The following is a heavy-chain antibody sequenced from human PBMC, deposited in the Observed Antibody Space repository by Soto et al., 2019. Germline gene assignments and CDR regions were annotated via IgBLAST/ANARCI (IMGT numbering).Heavy chain of an antibody. CDR2: ISYDGINK. V-gene: IGHV3-30-3*01. CDR1: GFTFSIYA. J-gene: IGHJ6*02. D-gene: IGHD2-15*01. CDR3: ARDGVVGAARHCGMDV. Sequence: QVQLVESGGGVVQPGGSLRLSCAASGFTFSIYAIHWVRQAPGKGLEWVAVISYDGINKYYADSVKGRFTISRDNSKNTLYVQMNSLRTDDTAVYYCARDGVVGAARHCGMDVWGQGTTVTVSS.